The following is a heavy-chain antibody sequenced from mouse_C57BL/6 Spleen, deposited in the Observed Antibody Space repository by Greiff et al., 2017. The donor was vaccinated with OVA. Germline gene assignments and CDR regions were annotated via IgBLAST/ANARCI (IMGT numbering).Heavy chain of an antibody. Sequence: QVQLQQPGAELVKPGASVKLSCKASGYTFTSYWMHWVKQRPGQGLEWIGMIHPNSGSTNYNEKFKSKATLTVDKSSSTAYMQLSSLTSEDSAVYYCARRGLHGYFDVWGTGTTVTVSS. CDR3: ARRGLHGYFDV. CDR2: IHPNSGST. CDR1: GYTFTSYW. V-gene: IGHV1-64*01. J-gene: IGHJ1*03. D-gene: IGHD2-4*01.